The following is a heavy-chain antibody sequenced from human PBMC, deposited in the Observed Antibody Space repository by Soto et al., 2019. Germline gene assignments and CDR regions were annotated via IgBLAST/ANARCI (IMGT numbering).Heavy chain of an antibody. Sequence: SVKVSCKASGGTFNKYAIDWVRQAPGQGLEWMGGIIPLFGTANYAQKFQGRVTITADEATSTAYMELTSLRSEDTAVYYCARQFDYDASGYYYAYWGQGTLVTVSS. D-gene: IGHD3-22*01. J-gene: IGHJ4*02. CDR3: ARQFDYDASGYYYAY. V-gene: IGHV1-69*13. CDR2: IIPLFGTA. CDR1: GGTFNKYA.